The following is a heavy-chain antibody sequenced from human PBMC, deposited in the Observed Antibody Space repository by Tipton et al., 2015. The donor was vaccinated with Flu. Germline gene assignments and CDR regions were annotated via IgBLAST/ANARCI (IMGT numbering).Heavy chain of an antibody. D-gene: IGHD4-11*01. J-gene: IGHJ3*02. CDR3: ARVEDRGVTTGVDAFDI. CDR2: IYYSGST. V-gene: IGHV4-59*01. CDR1: GGSISSYY. Sequence: TLSLTCTVSGGSISSYYWSWIRQPPGKGLEWIGYIYYSGSTNYNPSLKSRVTISVDTSKNQFSLKLSSVTAADAAVYYCARVEDRGVTTGVDAFDIWGQGTMVTVSS.